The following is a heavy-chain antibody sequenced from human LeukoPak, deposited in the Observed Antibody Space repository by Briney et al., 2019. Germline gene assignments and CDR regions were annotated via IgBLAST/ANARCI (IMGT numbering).Heavy chain of an antibody. V-gene: IGHV4-61*02. CDR3: ARAARSSSWDYYCYYYMDV. CDR1: GGSISSSSYS. J-gene: IGHJ6*03. Sequence: PSETLSLSCTVAGGSISSSSYSWSWIRQRAGKGLEWIGRIYTRGSTNYNPSLKSRVTISEDPSKNQFALKLSSVSAADTAVYYCARAARSSSWDYYCYYYMDVWAKGTTVTVSS. D-gene: IGHD6-13*01. CDR2: IYTRGST.